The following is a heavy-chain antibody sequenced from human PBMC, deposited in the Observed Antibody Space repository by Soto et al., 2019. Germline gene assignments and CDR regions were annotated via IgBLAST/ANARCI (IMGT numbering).Heavy chain of an antibody. CDR1: GFTFSRYA. Sequence: PGGSLRLSCAASGFTFSRYAMSWVRQAPGKGLEWVSSISSSGCSAYYADSVEGRFTISSDNAKNTLYLQMNNLRSEDTALYYCAKDRVGDYYYYGMDVWGQGTTVTVSS. CDR2: ISSSGCSA. V-gene: IGHV3-23*01. D-gene: IGHD3-16*01. J-gene: IGHJ6*02. CDR3: AKDRVGDYYYYGMDV.